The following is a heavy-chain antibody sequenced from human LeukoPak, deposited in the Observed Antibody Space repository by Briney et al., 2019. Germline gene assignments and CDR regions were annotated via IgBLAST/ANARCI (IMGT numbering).Heavy chain of an antibody. CDR1: GGSVSSNSAA. CDR3: ARDRGDYDSSGYYYDY. CDR2: TYYRSKWYN. Sequence: SQTLSLTCAISGGSVSSNSAAWNWIRQSPSRGLEWLGRTYYRSKWYNDYAVSVKSRITINPDTSKNQFSLQLNSVTPEDTAVYYCARDRGDYDSSGYYYDYWGQGTLVTVSS. V-gene: IGHV6-1*01. D-gene: IGHD3-22*01. J-gene: IGHJ4*02.